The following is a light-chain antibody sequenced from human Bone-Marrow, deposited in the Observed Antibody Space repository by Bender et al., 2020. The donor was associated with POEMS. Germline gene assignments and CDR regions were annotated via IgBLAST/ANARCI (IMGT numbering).Light chain of an antibody. CDR1: RSDIGFYTY. V-gene: IGLV2-14*03. Sequence: QSSLTQPASVSGSPGQSITISCTGTRSDIGFYTYVSWYQQHPGEAPKLIIYDVSQRPSGVSSRFSGSKSGNTASLTISGLQAEDEADYYCGSYRSSSTMVFGGGTKLTVL. J-gene: IGLJ2*01. CDR2: DVS. CDR3: GSYRSSSTMV.